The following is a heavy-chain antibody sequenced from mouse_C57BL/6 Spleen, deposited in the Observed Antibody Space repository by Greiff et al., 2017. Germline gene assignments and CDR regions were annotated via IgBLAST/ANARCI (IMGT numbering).Heavy chain of an antibody. CDR2: IDPSDSYT. J-gene: IGHJ1*03. V-gene: IGHV1-69*01. CDR1: GYTFTSYW. D-gene: IGHD1-1*01. Sequence: VQLQQPGAELVMPGASVKLSCKASGYTFTSYWMHWVKQRPGQGLEWIGEIDPSDSYTNYNQKFKGKSTLTVDKSSSTAYMQLSSLTSEDSAVYYCARGYYGSSPGYFDVWGKGTTVTVSS. CDR3: ARGYYGSSPGYFDV.